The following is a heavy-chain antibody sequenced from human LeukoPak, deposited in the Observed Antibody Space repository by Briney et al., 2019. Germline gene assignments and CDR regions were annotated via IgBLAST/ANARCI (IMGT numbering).Heavy chain of an antibody. CDR2: ISGSGGSP. V-gene: IGHV3-23*01. CDR1: GFTFSSYA. D-gene: IGHD1-1*01. J-gene: IGHJ3*02. CDR3: AKDIRWVLNDDDGFDI. Sequence: GGSLRLSCAASGFTFSSYAMSWVRQAPGKGLEWVSDISGSGGSPYYADSVKGRFTISRDNSKNTLYLQMKSLRAEDTAVYYCAKDIRWVLNDDDGFDIWGQGTMVTVSS.